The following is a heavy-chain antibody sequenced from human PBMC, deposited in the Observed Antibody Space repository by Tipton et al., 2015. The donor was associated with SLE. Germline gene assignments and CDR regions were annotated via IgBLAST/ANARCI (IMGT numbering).Heavy chain of an antibody. D-gene: IGHD3-16*01. CDR1: GGSISSSSYY. Sequence: TLSLTCTVSGGSISSSSYYWGWIRQPPGKGLEWIGSIYYSGSTYYNPSLKSRGTISVDTSKNQFSLKLSSVTAADTAVYYCARDGGSVPFDYWGQGTLVT. CDR2: IYYSGST. V-gene: IGHV4-39*07. J-gene: IGHJ4*02. CDR3: ARDGGSVPFDY.